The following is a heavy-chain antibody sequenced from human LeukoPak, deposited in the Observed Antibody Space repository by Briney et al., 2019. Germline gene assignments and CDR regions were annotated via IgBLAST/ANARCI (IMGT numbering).Heavy chain of an antibody. CDR3: ARDGTGTTTN. CDR1: GGSFSGYY. CDR2: INHSGST. J-gene: IGHJ4*02. Sequence: PSETLSLTCAVYGGSFSGYYWSWIRQPPGKGLEWIGEINHSGSTNYNPSLKSRVTISVDTSKNQFSLKLSSVTAADTAVYYCARDGTGTTTNWGQGTLVTVSS. V-gene: IGHV4-34*01. D-gene: IGHD1-7*01.